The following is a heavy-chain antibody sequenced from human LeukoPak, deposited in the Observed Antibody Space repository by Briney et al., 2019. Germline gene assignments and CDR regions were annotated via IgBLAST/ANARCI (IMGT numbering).Heavy chain of an antibody. CDR1: GFTYNSYT. CDR3: AKGVRGFSTHYYDSSGYLSF. J-gene: IGHJ4*02. CDR2: IGGSSDDT. V-gene: IGHV3-23*01. Sequence: PGGSLRLSCVASGFTYNSYTMSWVRQAPGKGLEWVSSIGGSSDDTYYADSVKGRFTISRDNSKNTVYLQMNSLRAEDTAVYYCAKGVRGFSTHYYDSSGYLSFWGQGTLVTVSS. D-gene: IGHD3-22*01.